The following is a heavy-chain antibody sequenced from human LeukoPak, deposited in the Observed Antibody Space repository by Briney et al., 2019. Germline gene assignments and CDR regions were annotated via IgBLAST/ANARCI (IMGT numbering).Heavy chain of an antibody. D-gene: IGHD2-21*01. CDR1: GGSISSGGYY. J-gene: IGHJ3*02. CDR2: IYYSGST. Sequence: PSQTLSLTCTVSGGSISSGGYYWSWIRQHPGKGLEWIGYIYYSGSTYYNPSLESRVTISVDTSKNQFSLKLSSVTAADTAVYYCARAEVIAVSRRAFDIWGQGTMVTVSS. CDR3: ARAEVIAVSRRAFDI. V-gene: IGHV4-31*03.